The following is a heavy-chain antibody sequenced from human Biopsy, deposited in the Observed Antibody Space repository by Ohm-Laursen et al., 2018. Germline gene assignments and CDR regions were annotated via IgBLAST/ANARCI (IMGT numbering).Heavy chain of an antibody. Sequence: TLSLTCTVSGVSINGGRYYWNWLRHHPGKGLEWIGNIFYSANTYYNPSLKSRVTISADTSKNQFSLKLSSVTAADTSVYYCARLGSGDYFPTFFDFWGQGALVTVSS. J-gene: IGHJ4*02. CDR3: ARLGSGDYFPTFFDF. D-gene: IGHD5-12*01. CDR1: GVSINGGRYY. CDR2: IFYSANT. V-gene: IGHV4-31*03.